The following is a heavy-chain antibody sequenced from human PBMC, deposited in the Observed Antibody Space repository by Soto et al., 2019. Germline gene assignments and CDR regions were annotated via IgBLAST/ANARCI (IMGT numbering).Heavy chain of an antibody. V-gene: IGHV1-69*12. CDR2: IIPIFGTA. D-gene: IGHD5-12*01. CDR3: ARDPRDGFEMGNWYFDL. J-gene: IGHJ2*01. CDR1: GGTFSSYA. Sequence: QVQLVQSGAEVKKPGSSVKVSCKASGGTFSSYAISWVRQAPGQGLEWMGGIIPIFGTANYAQKFQGRVTITADESTSTAYMELSSLRSEDTAVYYCARDPRDGFEMGNWYFDLWGRGTLVTVSS.